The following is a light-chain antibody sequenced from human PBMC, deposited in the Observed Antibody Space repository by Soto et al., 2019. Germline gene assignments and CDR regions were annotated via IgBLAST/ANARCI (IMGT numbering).Light chain of an antibody. V-gene: IGLV2-23*01. CDR3: CSSAPESTYV. CDR1: SSDIGAYDS. CDR2: KGT. Sequence: QSVLAQPASVSGSPGQSITISCTGTSSDIGAYDSVSWYQQHPHKAPRLIIYKGTQRPSGVSNRFSGSTSGNAASLTISGXQAVDEADYFCCSSAPESTYVFGTGTKVT. J-gene: IGLJ1*01.